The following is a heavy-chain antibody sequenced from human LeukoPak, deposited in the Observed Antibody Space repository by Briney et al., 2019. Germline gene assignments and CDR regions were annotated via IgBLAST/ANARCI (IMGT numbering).Heavy chain of an antibody. CDR3: ARDPGRDGYNLPFDY. D-gene: IGHD5-24*01. J-gene: IGHJ4*02. Sequence: GGSLRLSCAASGFTFSSYWMHWVRQAPGKGLVWVSRINTDGSSTSYADSVKGRFTISRDNAKNTLYLQMNSLRAEDTAVYYCARDPGRDGYNLPFDYWGQGTPVTVSS. CDR2: INTDGSST. CDR1: GFTFSSYW. V-gene: IGHV3-74*01.